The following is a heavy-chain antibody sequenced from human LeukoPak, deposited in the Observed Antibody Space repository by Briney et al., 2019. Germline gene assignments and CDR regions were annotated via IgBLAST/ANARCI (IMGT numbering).Heavy chain of an antibody. CDR3: ARESGKFDY. J-gene: IGHJ4*02. CDR1: GLPIGDFA. V-gene: IGHV3-43*02. Sequence: GGSVRLSCVASGLPIGDFAMHWARQAPGKGLEWVSLISGDGVSTFYADSVKGRFSISRDNSKNSLSLEMNSLRTEDTAMYYCARESGKFDYWGQETLDPVSS. CDR2: ISGDGVST.